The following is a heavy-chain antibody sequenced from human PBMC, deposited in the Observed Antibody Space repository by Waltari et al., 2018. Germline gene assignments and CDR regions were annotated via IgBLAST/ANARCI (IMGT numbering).Heavy chain of an antibody. J-gene: IGHJ4*02. V-gene: IGHV3-53*01. CDR1: GFTVSSNY. D-gene: IGHD1-26*01. Sequence: EVQLVESGGGLIQPGGSLRLSCAASGFTVSSNYMSWVRQAPGKGLEWVSGIDSGGSTYYADSVKGRLTISRDNSKNTLYLQMNSLRAEDTAVYYCARDQWAAALNWGQGTLVTVSS. CDR3: ARDQWAAALN. CDR2: IDSGGST.